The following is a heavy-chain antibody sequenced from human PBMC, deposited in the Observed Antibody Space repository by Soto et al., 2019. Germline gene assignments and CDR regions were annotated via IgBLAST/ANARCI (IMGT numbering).Heavy chain of an antibody. CDR1: GYTFTSYG. CDR3: ARDRRPFWGSYRPSTYYYYCGMDV. J-gene: IGHJ6*02. D-gene: IGHD3-16*02. Sequence: ASVKVSCKASGYTFTSYGISWVRQAPGQGLEWMGWISAYNGNTNYAQKLQGRVTMTTDTSTSTAYMELRSLRSDDTAVYYCARDRRPFWGSYRPSTYYYYCGMDVWGQGTTVTVSS. V-gene: IGHV1-18*01. CDR2: ISAYNGNT.